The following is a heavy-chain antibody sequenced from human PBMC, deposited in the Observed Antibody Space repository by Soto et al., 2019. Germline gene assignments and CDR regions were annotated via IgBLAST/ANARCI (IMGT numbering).Heavy chain of an antibody. Sequence: GGSLRLSCAASGFTFSSYAMSWVRQAPGKGLEWVSAISGSGGSTYYADSVKGRFTISRDNSKNTLYLQMNSLRAEDTAVYYCAKDRGYSYGFRGSRTAAYFDYWGQGTLVTVSS. CDR1: GFTFSSYA. V-gene: IGHV3-23*01. CDR3: AKDRGYSYGFRGSRTAAYFDY. D-gene: IGHD5-18*01. CDR2: ISGSGGST. J-gene: IGHJ4*02.